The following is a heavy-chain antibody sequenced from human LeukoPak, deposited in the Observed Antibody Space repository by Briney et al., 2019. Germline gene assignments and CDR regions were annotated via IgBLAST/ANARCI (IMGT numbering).Heavy chain of an antibody. V-gene: IGHV3-33*01. D-gene: IGHD6-19*01. CDR1: GFTFSSYG. Sequence: GGSLRLSCAASGFTFSSYGMHWVRQAPGKGLEWVAVIWYDGSNKYYADSVKGRFTISRDNSKNTLYLQMNSLRAEDTAVYYCARAAQAVAGTNWFDPWGQGTLVTVSS. CDR3: ARAAQAVAGTNWFDP. CDR2: IWYDGSNK. J-gene: IGHJ5*02.